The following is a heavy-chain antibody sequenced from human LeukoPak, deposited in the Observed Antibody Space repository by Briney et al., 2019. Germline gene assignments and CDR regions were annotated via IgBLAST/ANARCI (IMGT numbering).Heavy chain of an antibody. CDR3: AKRGGTYSYYYYMDV. V-gene: IGHV3-30*02. J-gene: IGHJ6*03. CDR2: IQYDGNTK. D-gene: IGHD1-26*01. CDR1: GFTFTTYA. Sequence: QTGGSLRLSCVASGFTFTTYAMLWVRQAPGKGLEWVAFIQYDGNTKYYVDSVKGRFTISRDTSKNTLFLQMSSLRAEDTAVYYCAKRGGTYSYYYYMDVWGKGTTVTVSS.